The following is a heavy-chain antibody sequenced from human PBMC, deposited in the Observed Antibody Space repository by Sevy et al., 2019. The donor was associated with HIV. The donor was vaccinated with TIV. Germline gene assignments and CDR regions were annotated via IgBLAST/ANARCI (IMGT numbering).Heavy chain of an antibody. J-gene: IGHJ4*02. CDR3: AKDLESYSSSWPYCFDY. Sequence: GGSLRLSCGASGSIFSLYGMHWVRQAPGKGLEWVAFIRFDGSDKYYADSVKGGFTISRDNSKNTLYLQMNSLRPAETALYYCAKDLESYSSSWPYCFDYWGQGTLVTVSS. V-gene: IGHV3-30*02. CDR1: GSIFSLYG. D-gene: IGHD6-13*01. CDR2: IRFDGSDK.